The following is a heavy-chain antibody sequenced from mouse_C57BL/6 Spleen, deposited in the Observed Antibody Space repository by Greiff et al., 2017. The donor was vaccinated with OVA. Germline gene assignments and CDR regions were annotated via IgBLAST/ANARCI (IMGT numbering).Heavy chain of an antibody. CDR2: ISSGSSAI. V-gene: IGHV5-17*01. CDR1: GFTFSDYG. Sequence: EVMLVESGGGLVKPGGSLKLSCAASGFTFSDYGMHWVRQAPEKGPEWVAYISSGSSAIYYADTVKGRFTISRDNAKNTLFLQMTSLRSEDTAMYSGAKEGYYYSSSFAYWGQGTLLTVSA. J-gene: IGHJ3*01. D-gene: IGHD1-1*01. CDR3: AKEGYYYSSSFAY.